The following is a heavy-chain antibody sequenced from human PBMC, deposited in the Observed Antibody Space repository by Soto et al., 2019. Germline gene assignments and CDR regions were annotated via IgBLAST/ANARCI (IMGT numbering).Heavy chain of an antibody. D-gene: IGHD5-18*01. V-gene: IGHV1-8*01. CDR1: GYTFSSHD. Sequence: AASVKVSCKASGYTFSSHDINWVRQATGQGLEWMGWMNPNSGNTGYAQKFQGRVTMTRNTSISTAYMELSSLRSEDTALEDGARSRLGYFAEWGQGSLVTVSS. CDR2: MNPNSGNT. J-gene: IGHJ4*02. CDR3: ARSRLGYFAE.